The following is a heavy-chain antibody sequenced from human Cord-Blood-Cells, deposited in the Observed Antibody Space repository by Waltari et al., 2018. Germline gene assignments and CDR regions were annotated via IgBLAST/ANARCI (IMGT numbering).Heavy chain of an antibody. D-gene: IGHD6-19*01. CDR1: GFTVSSHY. V-gene: IGHV3-53*02. J-gene: IGHJ4*02. CDR3: ARDIRYSSGWYNY. CDR2: IYSGGST. Sequence: EVQLVETGGGLIQPGGSLRLSCEASGFTVSSHYMSWVRQAPGKGLEWVSVIYSGGSTYYADSGKGRFTISRDNSKNTLYLQMNSLRAEDTAVYYCARDIRYSSGWYNYWGQGTLVTVSS.